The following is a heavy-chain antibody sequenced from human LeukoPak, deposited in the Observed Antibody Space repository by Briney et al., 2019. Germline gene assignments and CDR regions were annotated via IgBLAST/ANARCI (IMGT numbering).Heavy chain of an antibody. Sequence: GASLRLSCEASGFTFSNHGMNWVRQAPGKGLEWVASINHNGNVNYYVDSVKGRFTISRDNAKNSLYLQMSNLRAEDTAVYFCARGGGLDVWGQGATVTVSS. CDR3: ARGGGLDV. D-gene: IGHD3-16*01. J-gene: IGHJ6*02. CDR1: GFTFSNHG. V-gene: IGHV3-7*03. CDR2: INHNGNVN.